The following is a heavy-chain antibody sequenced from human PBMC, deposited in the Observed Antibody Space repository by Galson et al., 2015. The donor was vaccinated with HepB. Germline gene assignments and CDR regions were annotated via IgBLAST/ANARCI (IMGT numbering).Heavy chain of an antibody. CDR2: IIPIFGTI. CDR3: AQENVVVINDGGWFDP. V-gene: IGHV1-69*13. Sequence: SVKVSCKASRLTFNNNAIAWVRQAPGQGLEWMGGIIPIFGTINYGQKFQGRVTITADESTGTVYMEMSSLTSDDTAIYYCAQENVVVINDGGWFDPWGQGTLVTVSS. D-gene: IGHD2-21*01. J-gene: IGHJ5*02. CDR1: RLTFNNNA.